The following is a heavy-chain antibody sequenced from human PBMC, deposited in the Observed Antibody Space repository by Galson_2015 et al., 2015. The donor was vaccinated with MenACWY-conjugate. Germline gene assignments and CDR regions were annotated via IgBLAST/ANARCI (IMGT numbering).Heavy chain of an antibody. J-gene: IGHJ5*02. CDR3: ARTGFGGNSIDG. CDR2: INHDGSER. Sequence: SLRLSCAASGFRFSSYWMNWVRQAPGKGLEWVAHINHDGSERSYEDSVKGRFTISRDNANNSMYAQMNGLSAEDSAVYYCARTGFGGNSIDGWGQGTLVTVPS. CDR1: GFRFSSYW. D-gene: IGHD3-16*01. V-gene: IGHV3-7*03.